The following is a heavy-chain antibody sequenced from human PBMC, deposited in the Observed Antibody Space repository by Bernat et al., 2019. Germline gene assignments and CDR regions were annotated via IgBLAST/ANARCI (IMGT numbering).Heavy chain of an antibody. CDR1: GGSISSYY. V-gene: IGHV4-59*08. D-gene: IGHD6-19*01. CDR3: ARTGGVAGNFDS. CDR2: IYYSGST. Sequence: QVQLQESGPGLVKPSETLSLTCTVSGGSISSYYWSWIRQPPGKGLEWIGYIYYSGSTNYNPSLKSRVTISVDTSKNQFSLKLSSVTAADTAVYYCARTGGVAGNFDSWGQGTLVTVSS. J-gene: IGHJ4*02.